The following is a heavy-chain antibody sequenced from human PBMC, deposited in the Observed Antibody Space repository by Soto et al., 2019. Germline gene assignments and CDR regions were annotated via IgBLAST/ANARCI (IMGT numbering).Heavy chain of an antibody. V-gene: IGHV4-59*08. Sequence: ETLSLTCTVSGGSIDSYYWTWIRQPPGKGLEWIGYVYYTGTTTYSPSLKSRVTISVDTSMNQISLKLSSVTAADTAVYYCARPERSGWEEGFWFDPWGQGTPVTVSS. J-gene: IGHJ5*02. CDR2: VYYTGTT. CDR3: ARPERSGWEEGFWFDP. D-gene: IGHD6-19*01. CDR1: GGSIDSYY.